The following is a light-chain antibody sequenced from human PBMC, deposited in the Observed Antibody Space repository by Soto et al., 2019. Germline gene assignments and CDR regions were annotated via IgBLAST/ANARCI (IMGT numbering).Light chain of an antibody. CDR3: FSHRSGDSHV. Sequence: QSALTQPASVSGSPGQSITISCTGTSSDIGAYNYVSWYQQYPGKAPKLMICGVTNRPSGVSNRFSGSKTGNTASLTISGLQAEDEADYYCFSHRSGDSHVFGTGTKGTVL. CDR2: GVT. J-gene: IGLJ1*01. V-gene: IGLV2-14*01. CDR1: SSDIGAYNY.